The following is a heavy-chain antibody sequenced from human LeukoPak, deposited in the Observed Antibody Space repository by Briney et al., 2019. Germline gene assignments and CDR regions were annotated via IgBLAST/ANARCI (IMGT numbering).Heavy chain of an antibody. CDR3: TRGRYYFDS. D-gene: IGHD4-17*01. CDR2: IDSGVSST. V-gene: IGHV3-74*01. CDR1: GFTFSSYW. J-gene: IGHJ4*02. Sequence: GGSLRLSCAASGFTFSSYWMHWVRQAPGKGLVWVSRIDSGVSSTIYADSVKGRFTISRDNAKNTLYLQMSSLRAEDTAVYYCTRGRYYFDSWGQGTLVTVSS.